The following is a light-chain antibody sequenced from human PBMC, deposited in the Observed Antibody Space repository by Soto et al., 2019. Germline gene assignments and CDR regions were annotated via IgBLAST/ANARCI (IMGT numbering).Light chain of an antibody. Sequence: QSALTQPASVSGSPGQSITISCTGTSSDIGGYNYVSWYQQYPGKAPKLMIFGVSDRPSGVSNRFSGSKSGTTASLTISGVQAEDGADYYCSSYKTSSTVVVFGGGTKLTVL. CDR3: SSYKTSSTVVV. J-gene: IGLJ2*01. V-gene: IGLV2-14*01. CDR1: SSDIGGYNY. CDR2: GVS.